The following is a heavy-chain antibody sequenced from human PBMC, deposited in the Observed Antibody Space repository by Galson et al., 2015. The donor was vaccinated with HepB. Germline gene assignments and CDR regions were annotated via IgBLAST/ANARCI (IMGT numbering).Heavy chain of an antibody. D-gene: IGHD3-22*01. CDR2: FDPEDGET. Sequence: SVKVSCKVSGYTLTELSMHWVRQAPGKGLEWMGGFDPEDGETIYAQKFQGRVTMTEDTSTDTAYMELSSLRSEDTAVYYCATDLPSLGGYYSWALDYWGQGTLVTVSS. J-gene: IGHJ4*02. CDR3: ATDLPSLGGYYSWALDY. V-gene: IGHV1-24*01. CDR1: GYTLTELS.